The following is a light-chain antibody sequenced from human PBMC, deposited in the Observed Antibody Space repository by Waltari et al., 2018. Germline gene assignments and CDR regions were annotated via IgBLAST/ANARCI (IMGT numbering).Light chain of an antibody. J-gene: IGKJ1*01. CDR2: AAS. CDR1: QSITFL. CDR3: QQYGSTLSWT. Sequence: DIQMTQSPSSLSGSVGDRVTISCRASQSITFLLNWYRQKPGEAPELLIYAASYRLGGVPSRFSGSGSGTDFTLTINRVEPEDFAVYYCQQYGSTLSWTFGQGTKLEIK. V-gene: IGKV1-39*01.